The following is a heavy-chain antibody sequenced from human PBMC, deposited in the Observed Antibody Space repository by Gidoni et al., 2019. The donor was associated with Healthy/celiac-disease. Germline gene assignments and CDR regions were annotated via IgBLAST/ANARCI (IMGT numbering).Heavy chain of an antibody. CDR3: ARGPYSGSYEFDY. CDR1: GFTFSSYS. V-gene: IGHV3-48*01. Sequence: EVQLVESGGGLVQPGGSLRLSCAASGFTFSSYSMNWVRQAPGKGLEWVSYISSSSSTIYYVDSVKGRFTISRDNAKNSLYLQMNSLRAEDTAVYYCARGPYSGSYEFDYWGQGTLVTVSS. J-gene: IGHJ4*02. D-gene: IGHD1-26*01. CDR2: ISSSSSTI.